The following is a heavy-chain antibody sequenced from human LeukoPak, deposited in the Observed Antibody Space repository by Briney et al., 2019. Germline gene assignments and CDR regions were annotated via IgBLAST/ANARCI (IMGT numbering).Heavy chain of an antibody. CDR1: GFTFSNAW. CDR3: TPTRGYSYGFDY. D-gene: IGHD5-18*01. Sequence: GGSLRLSCAASGFTFSNAWMNWVRQAPGKGLEWVGRIKSKTDGGTTDYAAPVKGRFTISRDDSKNTLYLQMNSLKTEDTAVYYCTPTRGYSYGFDYWGQGTLVTVSS. J-gene: IGHJ4*02. CDR2: IKSKTDGGTT. V-gene: IGHV3-15*07.